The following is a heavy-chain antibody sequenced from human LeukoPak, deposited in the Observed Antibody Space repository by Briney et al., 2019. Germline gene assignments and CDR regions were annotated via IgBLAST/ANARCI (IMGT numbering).Heavy chain of an antibody. V-gene: IGHV3-53*01. CDR1: AFSVSLNY. CDR2: LNSGSDT. CDR3: ARVGDHFHWYLDL. D-gene: IGHD3-3*02. J-gene: IGHJ2*01. Sequence: GVSLRLSCAASAFSVSLNYMNWVRQAPGKGLEWVSILNSGSDTYYPDSVKGRFTISRDSSKNMLFLHMNSLRAEDTAVYYCARVGDHFHWYLDLWGRGTLVTVSS.